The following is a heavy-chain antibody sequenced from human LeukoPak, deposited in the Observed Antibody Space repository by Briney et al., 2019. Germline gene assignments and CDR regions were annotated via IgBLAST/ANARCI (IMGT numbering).Heavy chain of an antibody. V-gene: IGHV4-4*02. CDR3: ARDRELGY. CDR2: IYHSGST. CDR1: GGSITSSNW. D-gene: IGHD3-10*01. Sequence: PSETLSLTCAVSGGSITSSNWWSWVRQPPGKGLEWIGEIYHSGSTNYNPSLKSRVTISADKAKNKISLNLSSVTAADTAIYYCARDRELGYWGQGTLVTVSS. J-gene: IGHJ4*02.